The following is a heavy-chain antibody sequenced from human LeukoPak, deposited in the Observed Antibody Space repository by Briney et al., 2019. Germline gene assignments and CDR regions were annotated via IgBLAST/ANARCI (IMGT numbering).Heavy chain of an antibody. Sequence: SETLSLTCTVSGGSLSSYYWSWIRQPAGKGLEWIGRIYTSGSTNYNPSLTSRVTMSVDTSKTQFSLKLSSVTAADTAVYYCARDRDFWSGYYTLYYGMDVWGQGTTVTVSS. J-gene: IGHJ6*02. CDR2: IYTSGST. D-gene: IGHD3-3*01. V-gene: IGHV4-4*07. CDR1: GGSLSSYY. CDR3: ARDRDFWSGYYTLYYGMDV.